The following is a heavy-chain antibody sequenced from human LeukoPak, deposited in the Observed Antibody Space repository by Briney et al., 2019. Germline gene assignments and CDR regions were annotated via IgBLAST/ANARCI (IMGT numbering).Heavy chain of an antibody. V-gene: IGHV3-53*01. Sequence: QPGGSLRLSCAASGFTVSSNYMSWVRQAPGKGLEWVSVIYSGGSTYYADSVKGRFTISRDNAKNTLYLQMDSLRAEDTGVYYCARSNQADDYWGQGTLVTVSS. CDR1: GFTVSSNY. D-gene: IGHD1-14*01. CDR2: IYSGGST. J-gene: IGHJ4*02. CDR3: ARSNQADDY.